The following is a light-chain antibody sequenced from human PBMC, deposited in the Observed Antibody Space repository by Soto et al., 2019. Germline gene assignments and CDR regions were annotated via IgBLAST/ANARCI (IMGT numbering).Light chain of an antibody. CDR2: AVS. V-gene: IGLV2-14*03. CDR3: ISYTDRQSYL. CDR1: SSDIGSYDH. Sequence: QSVLTQPASVSGSPGQSITISCSGTSSDIGSYDHVAWYQQFPGKSPKLIIYAVSDRPSGVSDRFSGSKSGISASLTISGLXTEDEADYYCISYTDRQSYLFGTGTKV. J-gene: IGLJ1*01.